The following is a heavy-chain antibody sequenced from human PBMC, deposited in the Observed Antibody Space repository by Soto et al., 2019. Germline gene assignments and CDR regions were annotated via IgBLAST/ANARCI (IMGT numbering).Heavy chain of an antibody. V-gene: IGHV3-7*03. CDR3: ARSLTGVGSAFDI. J-gene: IGHJ3*02. Sequence: GESLKISCAASGFTFSSYWMSWVRQAPGKGLEWVANIKQDGSEKYYVDSVKGRFTISRDNAKNSLYLQMNSLRAEDTAVYYCARSLTGVGSAFDIWGQGTMVTVSS. CDR2: IKQDGSEK. CDR1: GFTFSSYW. D-gene: IGHD7-27*01.